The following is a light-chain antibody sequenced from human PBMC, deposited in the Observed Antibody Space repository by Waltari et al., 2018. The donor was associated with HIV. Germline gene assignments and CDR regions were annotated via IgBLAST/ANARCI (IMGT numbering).Light chain of an antibody. CDR3: QNYNDVPRA. V-gene: IGKV1-27*01. Sequence: DIQMTQSPSSLSTSVEDRVTITCRASQGIANSLAWYQQRPGKVPKRLLYGASVLESGVPSRFSGSGSGTDFTLTIDSLQPEDVGTYYCQNYNDVPRAFGQGTTVEIK. CDR1: QGIANS. J-gene: IGKJ1*01. CDR2: GAS.